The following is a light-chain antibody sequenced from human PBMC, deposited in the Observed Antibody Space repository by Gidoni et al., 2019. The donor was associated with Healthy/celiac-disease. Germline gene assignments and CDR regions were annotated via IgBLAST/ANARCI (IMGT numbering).Light chain of an antibody. CDR2: QDS. V-gene: IGLV3-1*01. J-gene: IGLJ1*01. Sequence: SYELTQPPSVSVSPGQTASITCSGDKLWDKYACWYQQRPGQSPVLVIYQDSKRPSVIPERFSGSNSGNTATLTISGTQAMDEADYYCQAWDSSFYVFGTGTKVTVL. CDR3: QAWDSSFYV. CDR1: KLWDKY.